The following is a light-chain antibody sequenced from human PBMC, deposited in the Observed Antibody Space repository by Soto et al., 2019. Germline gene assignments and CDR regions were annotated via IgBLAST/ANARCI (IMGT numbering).Light chain of an antibody. CDR3: QQQNDWPRT. V-gene: IGKV3-15*01. Sequence: VLTQSPGTLSVSPGERVILSCRASQTLRNKLAWYQQKPGQAPRLLIYGDFTRATGIPARFSGSRSGTEFTRTVNSLQSEDCAIYYCQQQNDWPRTFGPGTHLDLK. J-gene: IGKJ3*01. CDR1: QTLRNK. CDR2: GDF.